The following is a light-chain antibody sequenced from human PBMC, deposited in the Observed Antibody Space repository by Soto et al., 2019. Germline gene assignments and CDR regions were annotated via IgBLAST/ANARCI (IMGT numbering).Light chain of an antibody. V-gene: IGKV1-17*03. J-gene: IGKJ1*01. CDR3: LQHKSYPRT. CDR1: QDISNF. CDR2: SAT. Sequence: DIQMTQSPSDMSASVGDRVTITCRASQDISNFLVWFQQRPGKVPKRLIYSATRLESGVPSRFRGSGTGTKIPFPISSLQPEDFATYYCLQHKSYPRTFGQGTKVEIK.